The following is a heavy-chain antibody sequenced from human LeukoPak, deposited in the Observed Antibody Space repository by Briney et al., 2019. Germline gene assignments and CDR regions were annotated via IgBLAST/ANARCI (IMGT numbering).Heavy chain of an antibody. D-gene: IGHD2-2*01. CDR3: AKASRDTGYCSSTSCLNYFDY. Sequence: PGGSLRLSCAASGFTFSSYAMSWVRQAPGKGLEWVSAISGSGGSTYYADSVKGRFTISRDNSKNTLYLQMNSLRAEDTAVYYCAKASRDTGYCSSTSCLNYFDYWGQGTLVTVSS. CDR1: GFTFSSYA. V-gene: IGHV3-23*01. J-gene: IGHJ4*02. CDR2: ISGSGGST.